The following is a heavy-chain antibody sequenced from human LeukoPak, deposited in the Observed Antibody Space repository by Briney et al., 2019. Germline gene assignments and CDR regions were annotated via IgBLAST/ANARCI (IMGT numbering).Heavy chain of an antibody. V-gene: IGHV4-34*01. J-gene: IGHJ4*02. CDR2: INHSGST. Sequence: PSETLSLTCAVYCGSFSGYYWSWIRQPPGKGLEWIGEINHSGSTNYNPSLKSRVTISVDTSKNQFSLKLSSVTAADTAVYYCARLGEYQLTIDYWGQGTLVTVSS. CDR3: ARLGEYQLTIDY. CDR1: CGSFSGYY. D-gene: IGHD2-2*01.